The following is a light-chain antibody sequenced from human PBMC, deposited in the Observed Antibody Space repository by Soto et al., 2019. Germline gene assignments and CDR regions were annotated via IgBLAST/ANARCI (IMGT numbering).Light chain of an antibody. CDR3: QSYDSRSVV. CDR2: GNI. Sequence: QSVLTQPPSVSGAPGQRVTISCTGNSSNIGAGYDVHWYQQLPGTAPKLLIYGNINRPSGVPDRFSGSKSGTSASLAITGFQAEDEADFYCQSYDSRSVVFGAGTKVTVL. CDR1: SSNIGAGYD. V-gene: IGLV1-40*01. J-gene: IGLJ2*01.